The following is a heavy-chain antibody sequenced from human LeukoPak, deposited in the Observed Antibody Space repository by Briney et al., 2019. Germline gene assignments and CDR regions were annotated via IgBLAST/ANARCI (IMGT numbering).Heavy chain of an antibody. J-gene: IGHJ4*02. CDR2: IYSGGST. V-gene: IGHV3-53*04. D-gene: IGHD5-18*01. CDR3: AASPGRGYSYGPLWY. Sequence: GGSLRLSCAASGFTVSSNYMSWVRQAPGKGLEWVSVIYSGGSTYYADSAKGRFTISRHNSKNTLYLQMNSLRAEDTAVYYCAASPGRGYSYGPLWYWGQGTLVTVSS. CDR1: GFTVSSNY.